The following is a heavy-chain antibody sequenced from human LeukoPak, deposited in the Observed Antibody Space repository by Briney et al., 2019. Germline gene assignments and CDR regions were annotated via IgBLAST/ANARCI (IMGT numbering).Heavy chain of an antibody. CDR3: ARLDYQGAFDI. V-gene: IGHV4-30-2*01. J-gene: IGHJ3*02. CDR1: GGSISSGGYS. Sequence: PSETLSLTCAVSGGSISSGGYSWSWIRQPPGKGLEWIGYIYHSGSTYYNPSLKSRVTISVDRSKNQFSLKLSSVTAADAAVYYCARLDYQGAFDIWGQGTMVTVSS. D-gene: IGHD4-11*01. CDR2: IYHSGST.